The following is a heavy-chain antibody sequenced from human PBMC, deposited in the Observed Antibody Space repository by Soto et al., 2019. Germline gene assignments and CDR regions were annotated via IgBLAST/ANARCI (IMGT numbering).Heavy chain of an antibody. CDR3: VRVRDLAFDY. J-gene: IGHJ4*01. CDR1: GFSCSNYG. V-gene: IGHV3-21*01. D-gene: IGHD3-3*02. Sequence: EVQLVESGGGLVKPGGSLRLSCAAAGFSCSNYGMNWVRQAPGKGLEWVAYLSASSSKIHYADSVKGRFTISRDNAKNSLYLQMDSLRAEGTAVYDCVRVRDLAFDYWGQGTLVTVSS. CDR2: LSASSSKI.